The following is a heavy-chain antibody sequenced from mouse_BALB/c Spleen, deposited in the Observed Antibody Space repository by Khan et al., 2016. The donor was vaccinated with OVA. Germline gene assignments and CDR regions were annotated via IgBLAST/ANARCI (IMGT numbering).Heavy chain of an antibody. CDR3: TDGNDGGWCAY. J-gene: IGHJ3*01. CDR2: IYPGNSDT. D-gene: IGHD2-2*01. Sequence: VQLQQSGTVLARPGASVKMSCKASGYSFTSYWMHWVKQRPGQGLEWIGAIYPGNSDTSYNQKFKGKAKLTAVTSASTAYMELSSLTNEDSAVYYCTDGNDGGWCAYWGQGTLVTVSA. CDR1: GYSFTSYW. V-gene: IGHV1-5*01.